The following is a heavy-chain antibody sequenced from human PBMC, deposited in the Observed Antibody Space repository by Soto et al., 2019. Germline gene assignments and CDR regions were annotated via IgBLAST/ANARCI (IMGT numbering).Heavy chain of an antibody. Sequence: SETLSLTCSVSSDSMNSGGYYWSWIRQHPGKGLEWIGYIYSNGDTYYTPSLKSRVTISVDTSKNQFSLNLTSVTAADTAVYYGARRGGSSSGYYYYAMDVWGQGTTVTVSS. D-gene: IGHD6-6*01. CDR1: SDSMNSGGYY. V-gene: IGHV4-31*03. CDR2: IYSNGDT. J-gene: IGHJ6*02. CDR3: ARRGGSSSGYYYYAMDV.